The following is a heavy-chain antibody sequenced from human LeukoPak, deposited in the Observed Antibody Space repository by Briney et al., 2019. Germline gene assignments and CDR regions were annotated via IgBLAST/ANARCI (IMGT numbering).Heavy chain of an antibody. J-gene: IGHJ4*02. V-gene: IGHV3-30*02. CDR3: ANTPYYYGSDKNFDY. D-gene: IGHD3-10*01. CDR1: GFTFSSYG. CDR2: IRYDGSNK. Sequence: DPGGSLRLSCAASGFTFSSYGMHWVRQAPGKGLEWVAFIRYDGSNKYYADSVKGRFTISRDNSKNTLYLQMNSLRAEDTAVYYCANTPYYYGSDKNFDYWGQGTLVTVSS.